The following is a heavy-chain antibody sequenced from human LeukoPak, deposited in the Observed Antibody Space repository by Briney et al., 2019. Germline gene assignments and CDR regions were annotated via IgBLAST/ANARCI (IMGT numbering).Heavy chain of an antibody. D-gene: IGHD5-18*01. Sequence: GGSLRLSCAASGFTFSSYAMSWVRRAPGKGLEWVSAISGSGGSTYYADSVKGRFTISRDNSKNTLYLQMNSLRAEDTAVYYCAKAAMDPDYYYYGMDVWGKGTTVTVSS. J-gene: IGHJ6*04. CDR2: ISGSGGST. CDR1: GFTFSSYA. CDR3: AKAAMDPDYYYYGMDV. V-gene: IGHV3-23*01.